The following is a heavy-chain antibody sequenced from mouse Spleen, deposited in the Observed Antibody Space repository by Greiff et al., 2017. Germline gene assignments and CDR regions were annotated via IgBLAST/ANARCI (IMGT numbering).Heavy chain of an antibody. CDR2: IDPSDSYT. CDR1: GYTFTSYW. Sequence: QVQLQQPGAELVMPGASVKLSCKASGYTFTSYWMHWVKQRPGQGLEWIGEIDPSDSYTNYNQKFKGKATLTVDKSSSTAYMQLSSLTSEDSAVYYCARVRTGTGMAYWGQGTLVTVSA. V-gene: IGHV1-69*01. CDR3: ARVRTGTGMAY. J-gene: IGHJ3*01. D-gene: IGHD4-1*01.